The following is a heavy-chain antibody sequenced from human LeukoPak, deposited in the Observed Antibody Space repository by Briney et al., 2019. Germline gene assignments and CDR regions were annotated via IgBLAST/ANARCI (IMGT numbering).Heavy chain of an antibody. Sequence: GGSLRLSCAASGFTFSSYAMSWFRQAPGKGLEWVSGIGDSGGSTDYADSVKGRFTISRDNSKNTLYLQMNSLRAEDTAVYYCATKSFDSSGYYGYWGQGTLVTVSS. D-gene: IGHD3-22*01. J-gene: IGHJ4*02. CDR3: ATKSFDSSGYYGY. V-gene: IGHV3-23*01. CDR2: IGDSGGST. CDR1: GFTFSSYA.